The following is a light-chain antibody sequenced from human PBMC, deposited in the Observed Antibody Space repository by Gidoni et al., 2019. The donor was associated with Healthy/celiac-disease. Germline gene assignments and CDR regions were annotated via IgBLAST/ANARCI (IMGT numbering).Light chain of an antibody. CDR3: QQYDNLPPYT. CDR1: QDISNY. V-gene: IGKV1-33*01. Sequence: DIQMTQSPSSLSASVGDRVTITCQASQDISNYLNWYQQKPGKAPKLLIYDASNLETGVPSRFSGSGSGTDFTITISSLQPEDSATYYCQQYDNLPPYTFXQXTKLEIK. J-gene: IGKJ2*01. CDR2: DAS.